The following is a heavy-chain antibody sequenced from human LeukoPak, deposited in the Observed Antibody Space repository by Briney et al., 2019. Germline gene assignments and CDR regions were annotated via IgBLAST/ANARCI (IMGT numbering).Heavy chain of an antibody. CDR3: ARDSRGWYRSNWFDP. CDR1: GGTFSSYA. Sequence: SVKVSCKASGGTFSSYAISWVRQAPGQGLEWMGGIIPIFGTANYAQKFQGRVTITADKSTSTAYMELSSLRSEDTAVYYCARDSRGWYRSNWFDPWGQGTLVTVSS. D-gene: IGHD6-19*01. J-gene: IGHJ5*02. CDR2: IIPIFGTA. V-gene: IGHV1-69*06.